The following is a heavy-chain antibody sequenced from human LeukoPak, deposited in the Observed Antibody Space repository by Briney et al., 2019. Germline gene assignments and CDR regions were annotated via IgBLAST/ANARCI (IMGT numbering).Heavy chain of an antibody. CDR3: ARGKRAARPTGYFDY. CDR1: GYTFTGYY. V-gene: IGHV1-2*06. CDR2: INPNSGGT. Sequence: ASVKVSCKASGYTFTGYYMHWVRRAPGQGLEWMGRINPNSGGTNYAQKFQGRVTMTRDTSISTAYMDLSRLRSDDTAVYYCARGKRAARPTGYFDYWGQGTLVTVSS. J-gene: IGHJ4*02. D-gene: IGHD6-6*01.